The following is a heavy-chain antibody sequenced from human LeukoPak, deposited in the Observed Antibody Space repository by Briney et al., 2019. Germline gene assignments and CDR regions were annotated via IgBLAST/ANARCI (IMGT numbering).Heavy chain of an antibody. J-gene: IGHJ4*02. D-gene: IGHD3-22*01. CDR1: GYTFTGYY. CDR3: ARVPYVSSAYYSPLDF. Sequence: ASVKVSCKASGYTFTGYYMHWVRQAPGQGLEWMGWINPNSGGTNYAQKFQDRVTMTKDTSINTAYMELSRLRSDDTAVYYCARVPYVSSAYYSPLDFWGQGTLVTVSS. V-gene: IGHV1-2*02. CDR2: INPNSGGT.